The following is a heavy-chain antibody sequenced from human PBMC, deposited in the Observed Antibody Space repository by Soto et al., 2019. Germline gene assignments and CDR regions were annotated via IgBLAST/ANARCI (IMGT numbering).Heavy chain of an antibody. D-gene: IGHD6-13*01. CDR3: AKDLRRTGSAAAGTYMDV. Sequence: PGGSLRLSCAASGFTFSSYAMSWVRQAPGKGLEWVSAISGSGGSTYYADSMKGRFTISRDNSKNTLYLQMNSLRAEDTAVYYCAKDLRRTGSAAAGTYMDVWGKGTTVTVSS. J-gene: IGHJ6*03. CDR2: ISGSGGST. V-gene: IGHV3-23*01. CDR1: GFTFSSYA.